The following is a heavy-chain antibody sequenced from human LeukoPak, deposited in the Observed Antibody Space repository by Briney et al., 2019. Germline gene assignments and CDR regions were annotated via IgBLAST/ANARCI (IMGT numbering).Heavy chain of an antibody. CDR2: INPNSGGT. V-gene: IGHV1-2*02. CDR1: GYTFTGYY. J-gene: IGHJ4*02. D-gene: IGHD3-10*01. Sequence: ASVKVSCKASGYTFTGYYMHWVRQAPGQGLEWMGWINPNSGGTNYAQKFQGRVTMTRDTSISTAYMELSRLRSDDMAVYYCARATTGLSMVRGVIPGYWGQGTLVTVSS. CDR3: ARATTGLSMVRGVIPGY.